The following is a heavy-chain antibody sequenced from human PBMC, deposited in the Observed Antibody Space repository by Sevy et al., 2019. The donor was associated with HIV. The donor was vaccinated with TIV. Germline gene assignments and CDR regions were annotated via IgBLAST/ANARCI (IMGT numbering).Heavy chain of an antibody. CDR2: INSDGSST. J-gene: IGHJ4*02. D-gene: IGHD5-12*01. V-gene: IGHV3-74*01. Sequence: GGSLRLSCAASGFTFSSYWMHWVRQAPGKGLVWVSRINSDGSSTSYADSVKGRFTISRDNAKNTLYLQMNSLRAEDTAGYYCAREDGYKILDYWGQGTLVTVSS. CDR1: GFTFSSYW. CDR3: AREDGYKILDY.